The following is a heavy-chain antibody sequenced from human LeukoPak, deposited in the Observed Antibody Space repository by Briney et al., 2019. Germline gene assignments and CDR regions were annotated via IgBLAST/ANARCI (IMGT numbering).Heavy chain of an antibody. V-gene: IGHV3-21*01. D-gene: IGHD3-22*01. CDR2: I. Sequence: IYYADSVRGRFTISRDNTKNSLFLQMGSLRAEDTAVYYCARDSIVVGDYGMDVWGQGTTVTVSS. CDR3: ARDSIVVGDYGMDV. J-gene: IGHJ6*02.